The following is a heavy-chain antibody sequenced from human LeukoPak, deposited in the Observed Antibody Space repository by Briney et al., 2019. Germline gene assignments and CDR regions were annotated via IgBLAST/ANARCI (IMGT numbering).Heavy chain of an antibody. V-gene: IGHV3-30*03. J-gene: IGHJ6*02. CDR1: GFTFSSYG. D-gene: IGHD3-9*01. Sequence: GGSLRLSCAASGFTFSSYGMTWVRQAPGRGLEWVAIISNDGSNEYYVDSVKGRFTISRDNSKNTLDLQMNSLRSGDTAVYYCARAPSYYDILTGFTNYYYYGMDVWGQGTTVTVSS. CDR2: ISNDGSNE. CDR3: ARAPSYYDILTGFTNYYYYGMDV.